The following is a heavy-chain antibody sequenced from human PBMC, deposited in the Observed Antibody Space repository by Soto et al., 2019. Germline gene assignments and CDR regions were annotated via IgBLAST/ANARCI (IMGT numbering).Heavy chain of an antibody. CDR3: ARDGSYYDVLTEHYFDV. J-gene: IGHJ4*02. Sequence: QVQLVESGGGVVQPGRSLRLSCAASGFTFSSYAMHWVRQAPGKGLEWVAVISDDGTNKDYADSVKGRFTISRDKSKSTLDLQMDSLRPEDTAVYYCARDGSYYDVLTEHYFDVWGQGTLVIVSA. D-gene: IGHD3-9*01. V-gene: IGHV3-30*04. CDR1: GFTFSSYA. CDR2: ISDDGTNK.